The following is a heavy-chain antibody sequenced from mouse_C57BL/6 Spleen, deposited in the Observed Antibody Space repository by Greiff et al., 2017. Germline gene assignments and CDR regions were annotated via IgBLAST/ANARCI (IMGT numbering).Heavy chain of an antibody. CDR2: INPGSGGT. V-gene: IGHV1-54*01. J-gene: IGHJ4*01. CDR1: GYAFTNYL. Sequence: VKLQQSGAELVRPGTSVKVSCKASGYAFTNYLIEWVKQRPGQGLEWIGVINPGSGGTNYNEKFKGKATLTADKSSSTAYMQLSSLTSEDSAVYVCARRGQMDYWGQGTSVTVSS. D-gene: IGHD3-3*01. CDR3: ARRGQMDY.